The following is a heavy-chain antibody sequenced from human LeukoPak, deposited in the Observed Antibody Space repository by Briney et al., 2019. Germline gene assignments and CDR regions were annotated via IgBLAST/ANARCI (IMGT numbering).Heavy chain of an antibody. Sequence: GGSLRLSCAASGFTFSSYGMHWVRQAPGKGLEWVAVISYDGSNKYYADSVKGRFTISRDNSKNTLCLQMNSLRAEDTAVYYCAKGGRGYSYGYHFDYWGQGTLVTVSS. V-gene: IGHV3-30*18. CDR3: AKGGRGYSYGYHFDY. D-gene: IGHD5-18*01. CDR2: ISYDGSNK. J-gene: IGHJ4*02. CDR1: GFTFSSYG.